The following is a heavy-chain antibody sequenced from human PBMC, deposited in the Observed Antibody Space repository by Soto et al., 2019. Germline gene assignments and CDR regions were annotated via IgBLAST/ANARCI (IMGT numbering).Heavy chain of an antibody. D-gene: IGHD2-8*01. Sequence: SETLSLTCAVYGGSFSGYYWSWIRQPPGKGLEWIGEINHSGSTNYNPSLKSRVTISVDTSKNQFSLKLSSVTAADTAVYYCARVNDAIRYWGQGTLVTVSS. V-gene: IGHV4-34*01. CDR3: ARVNDAIRY. CDR1: GGSFSGYY. CDR2: INHSGST. J-gene: IGHJ4*02.